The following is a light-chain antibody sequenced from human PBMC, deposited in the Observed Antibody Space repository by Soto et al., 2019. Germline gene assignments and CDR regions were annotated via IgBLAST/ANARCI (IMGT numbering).Light chain of an antibody. Sequence: DIHRTHSPSTLSASVLYTVTITCLASESISSWLAWYQEKPGKAPNLLIYDASSLESGVPSRFSGSGSGTEFTLTISSLQPDDFATYYCQDYSPYSWTFGQGTKVDI. CDR1: ESISSW. CDR3: QDYSPYSWT. J-gene: IGKJ1*01. CDR2: DAS. V-gene: IGKV1-5*01.